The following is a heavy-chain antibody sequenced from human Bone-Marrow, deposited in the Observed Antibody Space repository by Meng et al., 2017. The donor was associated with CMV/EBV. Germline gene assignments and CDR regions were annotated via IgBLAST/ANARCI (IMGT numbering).Heavy chain of an antibody. V-gene: IGHV3-21*01. CDR3: ARDSRRTD. CDR1: RFTFSSYS. J-gene: IGHJ4*02. Sequence: GGSLRLSCAASRFTFSSYSMNWVRQAPGKGLEWVSSISSNSTYIYYADSVKGRFTISRDNAKNSLYLQMNSLRAEDSAVYYCARDSRRTDWGQGPLVNVSS. D-gene: IGHD1-1*01. CDR2: ISSNSTYI.